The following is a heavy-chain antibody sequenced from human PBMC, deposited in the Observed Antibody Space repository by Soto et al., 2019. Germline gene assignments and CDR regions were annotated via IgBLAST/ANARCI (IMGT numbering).Heavy chain of an antibody. V-gene: IGHV4-39*01. Sequence: PSETLSLTCTVSGGSVSSSSYYWGWIRQTPGKGPEWIGSIYYAGNTYYNPSLQSRVTISVDASKNQFSLELQSVTAADSAVYYCASVPYYGSGGDGPYFFDYWGQGILVTVSS. CDR1: GGSVSSSSYY. CDR3: ASVPYYGSGGDGPYFFDY. CDR2: IYYAGNT. D-gene: IGHD2-15*01. J-gene: IGHJ4*02.